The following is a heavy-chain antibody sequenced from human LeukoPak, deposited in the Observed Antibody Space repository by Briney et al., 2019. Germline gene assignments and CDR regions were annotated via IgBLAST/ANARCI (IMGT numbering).Heavy chain of an antibody. V-gene: IGHV4-61*05. D-gene: IGHD2/OR15-2a*01. CDR3: ARGGLTLNSNLDY. CDR2: IYYSGST. CDR1: GGSISSNSYF. J-gene: IGHJ4*02. Sequence: PAETLSLTCTVSGGSISSNSYFWGWIRQPPGKGLEWIGYIYYSGSTNYNPSLKSRVTISVDTSKNQFSLKLSSVTAADTAVYYCARGGLTLNSNLDYWGEGTRDPVSS.